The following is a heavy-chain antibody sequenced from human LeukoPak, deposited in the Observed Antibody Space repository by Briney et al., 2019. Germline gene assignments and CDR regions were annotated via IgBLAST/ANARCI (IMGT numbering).Heavy chain of an antibody. V-gene: IGHV4-34*01. CDR3: ARSAYDYVWGTLGY. CDR1: DGSLSGFY. D-gene: IGHD3-16*01. CDR2: VHHSGST. J-gene: IGHJ4*02. Sequence: SETLSLTCVVNDGSLSGFYWNWIRQPPGKGLEWIGDVHHSGSTNYNPSLESRVTISLDTSKNVVSLKLTSVTAADTAFYYCARSAYDYVWGTLGYWGQGTLVTVSS.